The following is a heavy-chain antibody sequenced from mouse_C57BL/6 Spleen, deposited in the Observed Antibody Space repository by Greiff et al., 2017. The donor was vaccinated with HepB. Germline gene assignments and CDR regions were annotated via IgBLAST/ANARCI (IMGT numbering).Heavy chain of an antibody. J-gene: IGHJ4*01. D-gene: IGHD1-1*01. CDR1: GYAFSSSW. CDR3: ARTTVVAKGDAMDY. V-gene: IGHV1-82*01. Sequence: QVQLQQSGPELVKPGASVKISCKASGYAFSSSWMNWVKQRPGKGLEWIGRIYPGDGDTNYNGKFKGKATLTADKSSSTAYMQLSSLTSEDSAVYFCARTTVVAKGDAMDYWGQGTSVTVSS. CDR2: IYPGDGDT.